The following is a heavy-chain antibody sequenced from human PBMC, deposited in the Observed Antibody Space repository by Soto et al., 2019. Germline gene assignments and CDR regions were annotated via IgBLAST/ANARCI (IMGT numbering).Heavy chain of an antibody. Sequence: SETMSLTSAVYGGSFSGYYWSWIRQPPGKGLEWIGEINHSGSTNYNPSLKSRVTISVDTSKNQLSLKLSSVTAADTAVYYCARGLRLPTIAARRPYYFDYWGQGTLVTVSS. CDR1: GGSFSGYY. J-gene: IGHJ4*02. V-gene: IGHV4-34*01. D-gene: IGHD6-6*01. CDR3: ARGLRLPTIAARRPYYFDY. CDR2: INHSGST.